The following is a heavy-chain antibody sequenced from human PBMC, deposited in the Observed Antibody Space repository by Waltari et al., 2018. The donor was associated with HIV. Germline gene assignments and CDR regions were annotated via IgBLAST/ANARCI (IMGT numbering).Heavy chain of an antibody. CDR2: SIPIFGTA. CDR3: ARKEADDILTEAWYVDL. Sequence: QVQLVQSGAEVKKPGSSVKVSCKASGGTFSSYAISWVRQAPGQGLEWMGGSIPIFGTANYAQKFQGRVTITADESTSTAYMELSSLRSEDTAVYYCARKEADDILTEAWYVDLWGRGTLVTVSS. CDR1: GGTFSSYA. D-gene: IGHD3-9*01. J-gene: IGHJ2*01. V-gene: IGHV1-69*01.